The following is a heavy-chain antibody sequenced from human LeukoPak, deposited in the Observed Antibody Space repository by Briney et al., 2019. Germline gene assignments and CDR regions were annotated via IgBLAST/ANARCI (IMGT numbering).Heavy chain of an antibody. D-gene: IGHD3-3*01. V-gene: IGHV4-34*01. CDR3: ARDRHRITIFGVVIPTQYFDY. J-gene: IGHJ4*02. Sequence: SETLSLTCAVYGGSFSGYYWSWIRQPPGKGLEWIGEINHSGSTNYNSSLKSRVTISVDTSKNQFSLKLSSVTAADTAVYYCARDRHRITIFGVVIPTQYFDYWGQGTLVTVSS. CDR1: GGSFSGYY. CDR2: INHSGST.